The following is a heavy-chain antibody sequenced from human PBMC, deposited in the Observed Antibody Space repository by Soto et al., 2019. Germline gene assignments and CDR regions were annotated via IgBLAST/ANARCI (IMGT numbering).Heavy chain of an antibody. Sequence: QVQLQQWGAGQLKTSETLSLTCAVYGGSFSGYYWSWIRQPPGKGLEWIGEINHSGSTNYNPSLKSRVTISVDTSKNQFSLKLSSVTAEDTTVYYCARGTRGYSIGWYDYWGQGTLVTVSS. J-gene: IGHJ4*02. D-gene: IGHD6-19*01. CDR3: ARGTRGYSIGWYDY. V-gene: IGHV4-34*01. CDR1: GGSFSGYY. CDR2: INHSGST.